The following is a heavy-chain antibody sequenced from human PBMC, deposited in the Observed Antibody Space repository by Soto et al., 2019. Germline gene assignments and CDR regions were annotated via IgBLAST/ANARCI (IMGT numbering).Heavy chain of an antibody. CDR2: IIPIFGTA. Sequence: QVQLVQSGAEVKKPGSSVKVSCKASGGTFSSYAISWVRQAPGQGLEWMGGIIPIFGTANYAQKFQGRVTITADESTSPAYRGVSSLRAEDTAVYYCAGGDYYGAGRGGMDVWGQGTTVTVSS. CDR1: GGTFSSYA. CDR3: AGGDYYGAGRGGMDV. J-gene: IGHJ6*02. V-gene: IGHV1-69*01. D-gene: IGHD3-10*01.